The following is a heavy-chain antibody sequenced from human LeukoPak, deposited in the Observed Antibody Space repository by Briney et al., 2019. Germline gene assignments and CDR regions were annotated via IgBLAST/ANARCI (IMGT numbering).Heavy chain of an antibody. CDR1: GGSTASSSHY. Sequence: SETLSLTCTVSGGSTASSSHYWGWIRQSPGKGLEWIAIMYYTGSTYYNPPLKSRVTISVDTSKNQFSLKLTSVTAADTVVYYCARHRIQPPVLMDVWGQGTTVTVSS. CDR3: ARHRIQPPVLMDV. D-gene: IGHD5-18*01. J-gene: IGHJ6*02. CDR2: MYYTGST. V-gene: IGHV4-39*01.